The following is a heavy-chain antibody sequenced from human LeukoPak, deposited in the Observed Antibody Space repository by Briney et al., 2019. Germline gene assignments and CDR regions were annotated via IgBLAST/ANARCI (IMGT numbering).Heavy chain of an antibody. CDR1: GFTFSRYS. D-gene: IGHD2-2*01. V-gene: IGHV3-21*01. J-gene: IGHJ4*02. CDR2: ISSSSSFI. CDR3: ARDPPLGSCSTISCPHLDY. Sequence: GGSLRLSCAASGFTFSRYSMNWVRQAPGKGLGWVSSISSSSSFIYYADSVKGRFTISRDNAKNSLYLQMNSLRAEDTAVYYCARDPPLGSCSTISCPHLDYWGQGTLVTVSS.